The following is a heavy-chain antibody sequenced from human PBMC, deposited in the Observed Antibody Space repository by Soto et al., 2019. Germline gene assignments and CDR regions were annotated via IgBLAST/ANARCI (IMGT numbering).Heavy chain of an antibody. V-gene: IGHV4-34*01. Sequence: SETLSLTCAVYGGSFSGYYWSWIRQPPGKGLEWIGEINHSGSTNYNPSLKSRVTISVDTSKNQFSLKLSSVTAADTAVYYCARGNSSGWYDLYYYYYGMDVWGQGTTVTVSS. D-gene: IGHD6-19*01. J-gene: IGHJ6*02. CDR1: GGSFSGYY. CDR2: INHSGST. CDR3: ARGNSSGWYDLYYYYYGMDV.